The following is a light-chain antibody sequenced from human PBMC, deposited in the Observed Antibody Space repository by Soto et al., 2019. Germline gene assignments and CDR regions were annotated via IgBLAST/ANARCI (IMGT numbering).Light chain of an antibody. V-gene: IGKV3-15*01. CDR3: QQYNIWPQT. CDR1: QSFTSTS. CDR2: GAS. Sequence: EIVLTQSPGTLSLSPGERAALSCRASQSFTSTSLAWYQQKPGQAPRLLISGASTRATGIPARFSGSGSGTEFTLTISSLQSEDFAVYFCQQYNIWPQTFGQGTKVDIK. J-gene: IGKJ1*01.